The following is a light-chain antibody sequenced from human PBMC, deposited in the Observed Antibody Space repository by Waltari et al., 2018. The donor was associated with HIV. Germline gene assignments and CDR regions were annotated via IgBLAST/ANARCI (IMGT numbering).Light chain of an antibody. CDR1: SSNIGSTT. CDR2: SYG. CDR3: ATWDDSLNAWV. V-gene: IGLV1-44*01. Sequence: QSVLNQSPSASGTPGQRVIISCSGRSSNIGSTTVTWSQQFPGTAPKLLIYSYGQRPSGVPERFSGSKSATSASLAISGLRSEDEADYYCATWDDSLNAWVFGGGTKLTVL. J-gene: IGLJ3*02.